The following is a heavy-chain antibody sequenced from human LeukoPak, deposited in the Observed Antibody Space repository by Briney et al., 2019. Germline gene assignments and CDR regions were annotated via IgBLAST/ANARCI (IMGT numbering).Heavy chain of an antibody. D-gene: IGHD3-3*01. CDR3: ARGSLERGNWFDP. J-gene: IGHJ5*02. CDR2: ISSSSSYI. CDR1: GFTFSSYS. V-gene: IGHV3-21*01. Sequence: GGSLRLSCAASGFTFSSYSMNWVRQAPGKGLEWVSSISSSSSYIYYADSVKGRFTISRDNAKNSLYLQMNSLRAEDTAVYYCARGSLERGNWFDPWGQGTLVTVSS.